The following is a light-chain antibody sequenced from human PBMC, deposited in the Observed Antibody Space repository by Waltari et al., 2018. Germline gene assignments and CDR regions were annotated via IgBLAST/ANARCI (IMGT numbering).Light chain of an antibody. CDR1: SSDVGGYNY. CDR3: SSYTSSSTLV. V-gene: IGLV2-14*01. J-gene: IGLJ1*01. Sequence: QSALTQPASVSGSPGQSITIPCTGTSSDVGGYNYAPWYHQHPGKAPKLMIYEVSNRPSGVSNRFSGSKSGNTASLTISGLQAEDEADYYCSSYTSSSTLVFGTGTKVTVL. CDR2: EVS.